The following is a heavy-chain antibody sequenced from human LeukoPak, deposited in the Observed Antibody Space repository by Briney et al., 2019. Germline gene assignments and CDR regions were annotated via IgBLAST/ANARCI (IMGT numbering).Heavy chain of an antibody. CDR2: ITGSGGST. V-gene: IGHV3-23*01. Sequence: GGSLRLSCAASGFTFSSHAMGWVRQAPGKGLEWVPSITGSGGSTYYGDSVKGRFTISRDNSKKTLYLQMNSLRAEDTAVYYCAKDGGGSLEWLPPMDVWGQGTTVTVSS. J-gene: IGHJ6*02. CDR3: AKDGGGSLEWLPPMDV. CDR1: GFTFSSHA. D-gene: IGHD3-3*01.